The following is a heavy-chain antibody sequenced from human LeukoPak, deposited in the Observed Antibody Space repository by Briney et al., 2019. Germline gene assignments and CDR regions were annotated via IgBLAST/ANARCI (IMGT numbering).Heavy chain of an antibody. CDR2: SSAYNGNT. D-gene: IGHD4-17*01. CDR1: GYTFTSYG. Sequence: ASVKVSCKASGYTFTSYGISWVGQAPGQGVEWMGWSSAYNGNTNYAQKLQGRVTMTTDTSTSTAYMELRSLRSDDTAVYYCARADYGDYIDAFDIWGQGTMVTVSS. J-gene: IGHJ3*02. CDR3: ARADYGDYIDAFDI. V-gene: IGHV1-18*01.